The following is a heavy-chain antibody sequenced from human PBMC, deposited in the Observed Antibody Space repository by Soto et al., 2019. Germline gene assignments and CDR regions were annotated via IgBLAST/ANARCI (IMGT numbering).Heavy chain of an antibody. D-gene: IGHD3-16*02. CDR1: GVTFSSYT. CDR2: IIPILGIA. Sequence: QVQLVQSGAEVKKPGSSVKVSCKASGVTFSSYTISWVRQAPGQGLEWMGRIIPILGIANYAQKFQRRVTITADKYTSTAYMELSSLRSEDTAVYYFARCLGELSLFPFDYWGQGSLVTVSS. V-gene: IGHV1-69*02. CDR3: ARCLGELSLFPFDY. J-gene: IGHJ4*02.